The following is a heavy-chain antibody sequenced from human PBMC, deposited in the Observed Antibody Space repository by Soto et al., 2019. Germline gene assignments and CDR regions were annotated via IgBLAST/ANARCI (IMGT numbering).Heavy chain of an antibody. CDR1: GFTFSSYA. J-gene: IGHJ4*02. CDR2: ISYDGSNK. Sequence: QVQLVESGGGVVQPGRSLRLSCAASGFTFSSYAMHWVHQAPGKGLEWVAVISYDGSNKYYADSVKGRFTISRDNSKNTLYLQMNSLRAEDTAVYYCARGGDIVVVVAATDYFDYWGQGTLVTVSS. D-gene: IGHD2-15*01. V-gene: IGHV3-30-3*01. CDR3: ARGGDIVVVVAATDYFDY.